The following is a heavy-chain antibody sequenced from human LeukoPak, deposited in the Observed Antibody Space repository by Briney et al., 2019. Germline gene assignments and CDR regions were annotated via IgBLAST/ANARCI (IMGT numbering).Heavy chain of an antibody. D-gene: IGHD5-24*01. Sequence: GGSLRLSCAASGFTFRNYGMHWVRQAPGKGLEWVSAISGSASSTYHADSVKGRFTISRDNSKNTLYLQMNSLRADDTAVYYCALGGGIQRWLQLRARAFDIWGQGTMVTVSS. CDR2: ISGSASST. V-gene: IGHV3-23*01. CDR3: ALGGGIQRWLQLRARAFDI. J-gene: IGHJ3*02. CDR1: GFTFRNYG.